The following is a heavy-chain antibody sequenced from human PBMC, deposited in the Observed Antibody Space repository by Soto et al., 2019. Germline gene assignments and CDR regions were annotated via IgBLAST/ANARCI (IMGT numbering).Heavy chain of an antibody. D-gene: IGHD4-4*01. CDR3: ARGGLQGVYYGMDV. J-gene: IGHJ6*02. CDR1: GFTFSSYG. Sequence: TGGSLRLSCAASGFTFSSYGMHWVRQAPGKGLEWVAIIWYDGSNQYYADSVKGRFTISRDNSKNTLYLQMNSLRAEDTAVYYCARGGLQGVYYGMDVWGQGTTVTVS. CDR2: IWYDGSNQ. V-gene: IGHV3-33*01.